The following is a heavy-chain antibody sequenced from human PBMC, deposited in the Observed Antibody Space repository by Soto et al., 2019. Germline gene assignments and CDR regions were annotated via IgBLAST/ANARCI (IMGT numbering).Heavy chain of an antibody. V-gene: IGHV3-64D*08. D-gene: IGHD1-26*01. CDR1: GFTFSSYA. CDR2: ISSNGGST. CDR3: VKEIVGATIDNWFDP. Sequence: GGSLRLSCSASGFTFSSYAMHWVRQAPGKGLEYVSAISSNGGSTYYADSVKGRFTISRDNSKNTLYLQMSSLRAEDTAVYYCVKEIVGATIDNWFDPWGQGNLVTVSS. J-gene: IGHJ5*02.